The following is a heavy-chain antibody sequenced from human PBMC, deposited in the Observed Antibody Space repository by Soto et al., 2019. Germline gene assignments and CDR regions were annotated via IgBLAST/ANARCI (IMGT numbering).Heavy chain of an antibody. CDR2: IYYSGST. J-gene: IGHJ4*02. CDR3: ARTGIAAAGFFDY. Sequence: QLQLQESGPGLVKPSETLSLTCTVSGGSISSSSYYWGWIRQPPGKGLEWIGSIYYSGSTYYNPSLKSRVTISVDTSKNQFSLKLSSVTAADTAVYYCARTGIAAAGFFDYWGQGTLVTVSS. V-gene: IGHV4-39*01. CDR1: GGSISSSSYY. D-gene: IGHD6-13*01.